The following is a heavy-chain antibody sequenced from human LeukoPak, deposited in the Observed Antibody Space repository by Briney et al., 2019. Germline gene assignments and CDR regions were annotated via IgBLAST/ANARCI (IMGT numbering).Heavy chain of an antibody. V-gene: IGHV3-23*01. CDR1: GFTFSSYA. Sequence: GGSLRLSCAASGFTFSSYAMSWVRQAPGKGLEWVSAISGSGGSTYYADSVKGRFTISRDNSKNTLYLQMNSLRAEDTAVYYCAKTLGRITMVRGVPDYWGQGTLVTVSS. D-gene: IGHD3-10*01. CDR3: AKTLGRITMVRGVPDY. CDR2: ISGSGGST. J-gene: IGHJ4*02.